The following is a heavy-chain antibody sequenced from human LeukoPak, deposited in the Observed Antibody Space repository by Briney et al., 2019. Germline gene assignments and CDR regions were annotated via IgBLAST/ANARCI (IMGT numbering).Heavy chain of an antibody. CDR1: GFTFSSHA. D-gene: IGHD6-19*01. V-gene: IGHV3-23*01. Sequence: GGSLRLSCAASGFTFSSHAMSWVRQAPGKGLEWVSGISNSGGSTYYADSVKGRFTISRDNSKNTLHLQMNSLRAEDTAVYYCAKMPVSYSSGWSVFDYWGQGNLVTVSS. CDR2: ISNSGGST. J-gene: IGHJ4*02. CDR3: AKMPVSYSSGWSVFDY.